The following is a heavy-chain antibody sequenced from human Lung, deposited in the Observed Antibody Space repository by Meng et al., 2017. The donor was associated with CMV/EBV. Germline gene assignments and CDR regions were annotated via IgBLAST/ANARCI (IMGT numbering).Heavy chain of an antibody. Sequence: GGSXRLSCEASGFTFSSYWMSWVRQAPVKGLEWVASIKQDGSEKYYVDSVKGRFTISRDNAKNSLYLQMNSLRAEDTAVYYCARDLRSPVYWGQGTLVTVSS. J-gene: IGHJ4*02. CDR2: IKQDGSEK. CDR1: GFTFSSYW. V-gene: IGHV3-7*01. D-gene: IGHD3-10*01. CDR3: ARDLRSPVY.